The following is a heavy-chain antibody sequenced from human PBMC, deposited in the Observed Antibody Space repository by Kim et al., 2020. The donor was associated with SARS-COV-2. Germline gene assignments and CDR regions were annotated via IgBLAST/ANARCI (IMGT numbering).Heavy chain of an antibody. D-gene: IGHD4-4*01. CDR1: GYSYISHS. J-gene: IGHJ6*02. Sequence: ASVKVSCKAPGYSYISHSMHWVRQAPGQGLEWMGRINPSGGATTYAQNFQGRVSLTWDTSTSTVYMELRSLGSDDTAMYYCATRVTADMDVWGQGTTVTVCS. CDR3: ATRVTADMDV. V-gene: IGHV1-46*01. CDR2: INPSGGAT.